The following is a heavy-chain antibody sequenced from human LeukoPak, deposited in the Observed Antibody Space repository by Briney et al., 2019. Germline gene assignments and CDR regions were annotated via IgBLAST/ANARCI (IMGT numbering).Heavy chain of an antibody. Sequence: PSETLSLTCAVSGGSISSNSYYWGWIRQPPGKGLEWIGSIYYSGSTYYNPSLKSRVTISVDTSKNQFSLKLSSVTAADTAVYYCARGTTRRPYYFDYWGQGTLVTVSS. CDR1: GGSISSNSYY. CDR3: ARGTTRRPYYFDY. V-gene: IGHV4-39*01. CDR2: IYYSGST. J-gene: IGHJ4*02. D-gene: IGHD1-1*01.